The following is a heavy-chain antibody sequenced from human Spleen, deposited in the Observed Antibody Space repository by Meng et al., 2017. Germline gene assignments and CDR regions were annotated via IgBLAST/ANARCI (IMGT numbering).Heavy chain of an antibody. D-gene: IGHD3-22*01. Sequence: ASVKVSCKASGYTFTRYAMHWVRQAPGQRLEWMGWINAGNGNTKYSQKFQGRVTITRDTFASTAYMELSSLRSEDTAVYYCARGGIYDSSGYPHDDYWYFDLWGRGTLVTVSS. J-gene: IGHJ2*01. CDR3: ARGGIYDSSGYPHDDYWYFDL. CDR2: INAGNGNT. CDR1: GYTFTRYA. V-gene: IGHV1-3*01.